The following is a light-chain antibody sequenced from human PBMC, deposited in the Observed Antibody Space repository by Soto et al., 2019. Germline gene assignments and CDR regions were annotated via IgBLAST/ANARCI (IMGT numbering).Light chain of an antibody. Sequence: EILMTQSPSTLTVSPGERATLSCRASQSVSSNFAWYQQKPGQAPRLLIYGASTRATGIPARFRGSGSGTEFTLTISSLQYEDFAVYYCQQYNNWPPITFGQGTRLEIK. J-gene: IGKJ5*01. CDR2: GAS. V-gene: IGKV3-15*01. CDR1: QSVSSN. CDR3: QQYNNWPPIT.